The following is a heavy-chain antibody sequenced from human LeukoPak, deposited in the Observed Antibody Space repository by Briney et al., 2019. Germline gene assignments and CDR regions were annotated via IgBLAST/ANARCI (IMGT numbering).Heavy chain of an antibody. J-gene: IGHJ6*02. CDR3: ARNYGSGEGGMDV. Sequence: GGSLRLSCAASGFTFSSYDMHWVRQATGKGLEWVSAISTAGNTYYPGSVKGRFTISRENAKNSLYLQMNSLRAGDAAVYYCARNYGSGEGGMDVWGQGTTVTVSS. V-gene: IGHV3-13*04. CDR1: GFTFSSYD. D-gene: IGHD3-10*01. CDR2: ISTAGNT.